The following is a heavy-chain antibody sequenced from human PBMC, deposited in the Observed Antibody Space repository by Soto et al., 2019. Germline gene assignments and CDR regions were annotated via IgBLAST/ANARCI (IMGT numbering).Heavy chain of an antibody. D-gene: IGHD2-15*01. CDR2: ISTYNSNT. CDR3: AREGYCSSGSCALYSHEYFGMDV. Sequence: GASVKVSCKASGYTFNRYGISWVRQAPGQGLEWMGWISTYNSNTDHAEKFQGRVTMTADTVTSTTYMELRSLTSDDTAVFYCAREGYCSSGSCALYSHEYFGMDVWGQGTTVTVSS. V-gene: IGHV1-18*01. J-gene: IGHJ6*02. CDR1: GYTFNRYG.